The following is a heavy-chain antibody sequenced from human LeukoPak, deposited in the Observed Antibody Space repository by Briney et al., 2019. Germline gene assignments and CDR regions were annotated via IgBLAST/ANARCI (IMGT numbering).Heavy chain of an antibody. CDR2: AYSSGDT. CDR3: ARLKSLRSCTNGVCYFLDP. V-gene: IGHV3-66*01. D-gene: IGHD2-8*01. Sequence: GGSLRLSCAVSGLSVRNNYMAWVRQAPGKGLECVSVAYSSGDTYYADSVKGRFTISRDNSRNTLYLQLNSLRAEDTAVYFCARLKSLRSCTNGVCYFLDPWGQGTLVTVSS. J-gene: IGHJ5*02. CDR1: GLSVRNNY.